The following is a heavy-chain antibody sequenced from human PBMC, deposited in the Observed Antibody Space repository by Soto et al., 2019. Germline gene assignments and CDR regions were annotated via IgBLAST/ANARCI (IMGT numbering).Heavy chain of an antibody. CDR2: ISGSGGST. D-gene: IGHD4-17*01. CDR3: AKQSATVTTTPIYYYYYGMDV. J-gene: IGHJ6*02. CDR1: GFTFSSYA. V-gene: IGHV3-23*01. Sequence: GGSLRLSCAASGFTFSSYAMSWVRQAPGKGLEWVSAISGSGGSTYYADSVKGRFTISRDNSKNTLYLQMNSLRAEDTAVYYCAKQSATVTTTPIYYYYYGMDVWGQGTTVTVSS.